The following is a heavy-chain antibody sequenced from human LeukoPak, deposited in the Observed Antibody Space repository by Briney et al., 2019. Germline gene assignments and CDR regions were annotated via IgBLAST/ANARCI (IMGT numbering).Heavy chain of an antibody. CDR2: INHSGST. D-gene: IGHD2-15*01. CDR1: GGSFSGYY. Sequence: PSETLSLTCAVYGGSFSGYYWSWSRQPPGKGLEWIGEINHSGSTNYNPSLKSRVTISVDTSKNQFSLKLSSVTAADTAVYYCARVFTQYYGMDVWGQGTTVTVSS. V-gene: IGHV4-34*01. J-gene: IGHJ6*02. CDR3: ARVFTQYYGMDV.